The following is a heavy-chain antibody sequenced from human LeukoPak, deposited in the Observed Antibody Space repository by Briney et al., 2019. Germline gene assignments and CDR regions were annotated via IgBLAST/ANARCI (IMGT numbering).Heavy chain of an antibody. CDR2: IRGDYGNT. Sequence: ASVKVSCKASGYTFSNYGISWVRQAPGQGLEWVGLIRGDYGNTNYAQKLQGRVTMTTDTSTSTAYMELRSLGSDETAVYYCARVDLLTGYYFFDYWGQGTLVTVSS. J-gene: IGHJ4*02. D-gene: IGHD3-9*01. CDR3: ARVDLLTGYYFFDY. V-gene: IGHV1-18*01. CDR1: GYTFSNYG.